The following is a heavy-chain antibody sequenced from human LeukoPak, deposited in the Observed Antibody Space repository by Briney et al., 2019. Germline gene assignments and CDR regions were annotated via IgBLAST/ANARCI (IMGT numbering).Heavy chain of an antibody. D-gene: IGHD3-16*01. CDR1: GFPVSSNY. J-gene: IGHJ4*02. CDR2: IYSGGST. V-gene: IGHV3-66*02. CDR3: AREDLLGVSSFDY. Sequence: PGGSLRLSCAASGFPVSSNYMSWVRQAPGKGLEWVSVIYSGGSTYYADSVKGRFTISRDNSKNTLYLQMNSLRAEDTAVYYCAREDLLGVSSFDYWGQGTLVTVSS.